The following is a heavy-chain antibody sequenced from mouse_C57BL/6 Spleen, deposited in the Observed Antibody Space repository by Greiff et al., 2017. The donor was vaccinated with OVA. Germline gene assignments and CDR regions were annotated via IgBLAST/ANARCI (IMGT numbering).Heavy chain of an antibody. CDR1: GYTFTSYG. CDR2: IYPRSGNT. Sequence: VQLQQSGAELARPGASVKLSCKASGYTFTSYGISWVKPSTGQGLEWIGEIYPRSGNTYYNEKFKGKATLTADKSSSTAYMELRSLTSEDSAVYFCARRIYDGYYGYVDVWGTGTTVTVSS. D-gene: IGHD2-3*01. CDR3: ARRIYDGYYGYVDV. J-gene: IGHJ1*03. V-gene: IGHV1-81*01.